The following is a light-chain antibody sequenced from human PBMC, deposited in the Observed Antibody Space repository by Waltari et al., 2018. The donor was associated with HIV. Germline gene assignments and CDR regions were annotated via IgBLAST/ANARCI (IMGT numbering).Light chain of an antibody. CDR3: ASWDDNLRHWV. V-gene: IGLV1-47*01. CDR2: RND. CDR1: KSNIGHNF. J-gene: IGLJ3*02. Sequence: QPKMTQAPSASKTPGPRITMSCSGRKSNIGHNFIYWYQQIPGAAPRLVMARNDRRPSGVPDRVSGTKSGTSAFLAITDLRLDDEATYVCASWDDNLRHWVFGGGTKLTVL.